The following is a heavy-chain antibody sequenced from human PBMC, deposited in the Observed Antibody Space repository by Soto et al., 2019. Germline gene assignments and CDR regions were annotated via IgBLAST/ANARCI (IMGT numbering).Heavy chain of an antibody. CDR1: GGSISSYY. J-gene: IGHJ3*02. CDR3: ARVSFYYGSHRAFDI. V-gene: IGHV4-59*01. D-gene: IGHD3-10*01. CDR2: IYYSGST. Sequence: SETLSLTCTVSGGSISSYYWSWIRQPPGKGLEWIGYIYYSGSTNYNPSLKSRVTISVDTSKNQFSLKLSSVTAADTAVYYCARVSFYYGSHRAFDIWGQGTMVTVSS.